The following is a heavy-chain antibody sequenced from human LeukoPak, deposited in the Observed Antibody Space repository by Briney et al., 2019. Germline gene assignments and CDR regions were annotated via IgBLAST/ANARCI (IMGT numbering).Heavy chain of an antibody. CDR2: MSWNSGSI. D-gene: IGHD1-20*01. CDR1: GFPFDDYA. CDR3: AKDVLTATTFDSGMNV. J-gene: IGHJ6*02. Sequence: GRSLRLSCAASGFPFDDYAMHWVRQAPGKGLEWVSGMSWNSGSIGYADSVKGRFTISRDNAKNSLYLQMNSLRAEDTALYYCAKDVLTATTFDSGMNVWGQGTTVTVSS. V-gene: IGHV3-9*01.